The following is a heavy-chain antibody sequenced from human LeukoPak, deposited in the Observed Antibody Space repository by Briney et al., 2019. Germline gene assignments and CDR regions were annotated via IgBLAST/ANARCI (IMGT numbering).Heavy chain of an antibody. V-gene: IGHV3-23*01. CDR2: ISGSGGST. D-gene: IGHD3-9*01. CDR1: GFTFSSSA. Sequence: TGGSLRLSCAASGFTFSSSAMNWVRQAPGKGLEWVSAISGSGGSTYYADSVKGRFTISRDNSKNTLYLQMNSLRAEDTAVFYCAKEGTDYDLLTGDNDAFDLWGQGTMVTVSS. J-gene: IGHJ3*01. CDR3: AKEGTDYDLLTGDNDAFDL.